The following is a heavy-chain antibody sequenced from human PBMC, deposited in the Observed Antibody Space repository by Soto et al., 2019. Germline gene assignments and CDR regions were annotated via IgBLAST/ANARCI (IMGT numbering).Heavy chain of an antibody. D-gene: IGHD6-13*01. CDR1: GYTFTSYY. Sequence: VSVKVSCKASGYTFTSYYMHWVRQAPGQGLEWMGIINPSGGSTSYAQKFQGRVTMTRDTSTSTVYMELSSLRSEDTAVYYCARAAAGTGFDYWGQGTLVTVSS. V-gene: IGHV1-46*01. CDR3: ARAAAGTGFDY. CDR2: INPSGGST. J-gene: IGHJ4*02.